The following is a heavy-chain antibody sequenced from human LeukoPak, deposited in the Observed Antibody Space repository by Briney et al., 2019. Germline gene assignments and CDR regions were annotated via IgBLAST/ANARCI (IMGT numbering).Heavy chain of an antibody. J-gene: IGHJ3*02. CDR3: ASEVVVVPAGAFDI. CDR2: IYPGDSDT. CDR1: GYRITSYW. V-gene: IGHV5-51*01. Sequence: GESLKISCRGSGYRITSYWIGWVRQMPGKGLEWMGIIYPGDSDTRYSPSFQDQLPISADKSISTAYLQWSSLKASDTAMYYCASEVVVVPAGAFDIWGQGTMVTVSS. D-gene: IGHD2-2*01.